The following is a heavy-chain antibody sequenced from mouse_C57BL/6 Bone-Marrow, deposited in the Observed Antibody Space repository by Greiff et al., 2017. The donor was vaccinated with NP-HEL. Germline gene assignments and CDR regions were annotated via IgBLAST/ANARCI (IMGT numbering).Heavy chain of an antibody. V-gene: IGHV2-6-1*01. CDR1: GFSLTSYG. CDR3: ARHAHYGSSYYAMDY. D-gene: IGHD1-1*01. Sequence: VMLVESGPGLVAPSQSLSITCTVSGFSLTSYGVHWVRQPPGKGLEWLVVIWSDGSTTYNSALKSRLSISKDNSKSQVFLKMNSLQTDDTAMYYCARHAHYGSSYYAMDYWGQGTSVTVSS. J-gene: IGHJ4*01. CDR2: IWSDGST.